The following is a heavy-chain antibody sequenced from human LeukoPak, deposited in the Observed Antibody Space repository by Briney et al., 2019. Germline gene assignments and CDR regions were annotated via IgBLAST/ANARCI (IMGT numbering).Heavy chain of an antibody. CDR3: AKNMDAFDT. V-gene: IGHV3-23*01. CDR1: GFTFSSFG. Sequence: HPGGSLRLSCAASGFTFSSFGMSWVRQAPGKGLEWVSAISSTGGTAYYADSVKGRFTISRDNSDNTVFLQMHSLRVEDTAIYYCAKNMDAFDTWGQGTMVTVSS. J-gene: IGHJ3*02. CDR2: ISSTGGTA. D-gene: IGHD2/OR15-2a*01.